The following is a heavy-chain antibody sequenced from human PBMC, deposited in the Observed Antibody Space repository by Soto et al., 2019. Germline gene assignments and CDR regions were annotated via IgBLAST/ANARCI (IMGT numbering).Heavy chain of an antibody. J-gene: IGHJ6*02. V-gene: IGHV1-69*13. CDR1: GGTFSSYA. D-gene: IGHD5-18*01. Sequence: SVKVSCKASGGTFSSYAISWVRQAPGQGLEWMGGIIPIFGTANYAQKFQGRVTITADESTSTAYMELSSLRSEDTAVYYCARGPIQLWFNYYYGMDVWGQGTTVTVSS. CDR3: ARGPIQLWFNYYYGMDV. CDR2: IIPIFGTA.